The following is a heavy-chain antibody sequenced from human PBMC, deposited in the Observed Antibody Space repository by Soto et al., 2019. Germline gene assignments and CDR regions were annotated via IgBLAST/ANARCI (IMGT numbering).Heavy chain of an antibody. CDR1: GFTFRSFT. D-gene: IGHD6-13*01. CDR2: ISSNSAYI. Sequence: GGSLRLSCAASGFTFRSFTMNWFRQAPGKGLEWVSTISSNSAYIYYTDALRGRFTISRDNAKNPLYLQMNSLRAEDTAVYYCTRDASRDSSARGWFDPWGPGTLVTVSS. V-gene: IGHV3-21*01. CDR3: TRDASRDSSARGWFDP. J-gene: IGHJ5*02.